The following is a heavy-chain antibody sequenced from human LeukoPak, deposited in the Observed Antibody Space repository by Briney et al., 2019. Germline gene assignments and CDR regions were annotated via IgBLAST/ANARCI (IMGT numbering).Heavy chain of an antibody. V-gene: IGHV1-69*13. D-gene: IGHD3-22*01. CDR2: IIPIFGTA. CDR1: GGTFSSYA. CDR3: ARDDRGYYYYYMDV. Sequence: SVKVSCKASGGTFSSYAISWVRQAPGQGLEWMGGIIPIFGTANYAQKLQGRVTITADESTSTAYMELSSLRSEDTAVYYCARDDRGYYYYYMDVWGKGTTVTVSS. J-gene: IGHJ6*03.